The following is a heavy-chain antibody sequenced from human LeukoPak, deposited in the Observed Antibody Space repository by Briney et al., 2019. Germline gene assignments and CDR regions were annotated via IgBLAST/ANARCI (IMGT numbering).Heavy chain of an antibody. CDR2: ISGSGGST. D-gene: IGHD2-15*01. CDR1: GFTFSSYA. V-gene: IGHV3-23*01. J-gene: IGHJ4*02. Sequence: GGSLRLSCAASGFTFSSYAMSWVRQAPGKGLEWVSAISGSGGSTYYADSVKGRFTISRGNSKNTLYVQMNSLRAEDTAVYYCAKAPTNRYCSGGSCYAVFDYWGQGTLVTVSS. CDR3: AKAPTNRYCSGGSCYAVFDY.